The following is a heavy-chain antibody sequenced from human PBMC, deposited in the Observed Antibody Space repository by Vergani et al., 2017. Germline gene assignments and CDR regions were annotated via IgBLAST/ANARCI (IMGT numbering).Heavy chain of an antibody. CDR3: ARLSXDTTPYLQGGYDC. CDR1: GFSFNSYW. J-gene: IGHJ4*02. V-gene: IGHV3-74*02. Sequence: EVQLVETGGGLIQPGGSLRLSCSASGFSFNSYWMHWVRQVPGKGLLWVSRIKSDGSITAYADSVKGRFTISRDNAQNTLYLQMNSLRAEDTAVYYCARLSXDTTPYLQGGYDCWGQGTLVSVSS. D-gene: IGHD2-15*01. CDR2: IKSDGSIT.